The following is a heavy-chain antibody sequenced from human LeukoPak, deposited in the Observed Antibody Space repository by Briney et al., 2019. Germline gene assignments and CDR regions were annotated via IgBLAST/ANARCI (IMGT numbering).Heavy chain of an antibody. CDR3: ARDQAGVFDY. V-gene: IGHV4-38-2*02. J-gene: IGHJ4*02. Sequence: SETLSLTCTVSGNSISSGYYWGWIRQPPGKGLEWIGSIYHSGSIYYNPSLKSRVTISVDTSKNQFSLKLSSVTAADTAVYYCARDQAGVFDYWGQGTLVTVSS. D-gene: IGHD3-10*01. CDR2: IYHSGSI. CDR1: GNSISSGYY.